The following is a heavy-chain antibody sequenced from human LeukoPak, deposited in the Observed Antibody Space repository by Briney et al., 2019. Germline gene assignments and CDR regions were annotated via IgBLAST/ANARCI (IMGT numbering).Heavy chain of an antibody. CDR2: IYYSGST. CDR3: ARVEPGSYYNPFDY. J-gene: IGHJ4*02. V-gene: IGHV4-39*07. D-gene: IGHD3-10*01. Sequence: SETLSLTCTVSGGSFSSSSYYWGWIRQPPGKGLEWIGSIYYSGSTYYNPSLKSRVTISVDTSKNQFSLKLSSVTAADTAVYYCARVEPGSYYNPFDYWGQGTLVTVSS. CDR1: GGSFSSSSYY.